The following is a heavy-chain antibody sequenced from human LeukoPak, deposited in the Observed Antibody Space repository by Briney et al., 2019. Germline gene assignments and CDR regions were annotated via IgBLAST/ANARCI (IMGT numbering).Heavy chain of an antibody. CDR2: INDDGSTT. D-gene: IGHD3-10*01. J-gene: IGHJ4*02. V-gene: IGHV3-74*01. Sequence: GGSLRLSCAASGFTFSRSWMHWVRQAPGKGLVWVSRINDDGSTTSYADSVKGRFTISRDNAKNSLYLQMNSLRAEDTAVYYCARGEYGSGSYHIDYWGQGTLVTVSS. CDR3: ARGEYGSGSYHIDY. CDR1: GFTFSRSW.